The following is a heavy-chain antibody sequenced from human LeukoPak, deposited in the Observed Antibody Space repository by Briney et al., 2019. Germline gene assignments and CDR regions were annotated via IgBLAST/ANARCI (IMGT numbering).Heavy chain of an antibody. CDR1: GYTFTNYW. D-gene: IGHD2-2*01. CDR3: ARKFCSSTTCYVAFDM. CDR2: IYPRDSDT. Sequence: GESLKISCKGSGYTFTNYWIGWVRQMPGKGLEYMGIIYPRDSDTRYSPSFEGQVTISADKSISTAYLQWSSLKASDTAMYFCARKFCSSTTCYVAFDMWGQGQWSPSLQ. J-gene: IGHJ3*02. V-gene: IGHV5-51*01.